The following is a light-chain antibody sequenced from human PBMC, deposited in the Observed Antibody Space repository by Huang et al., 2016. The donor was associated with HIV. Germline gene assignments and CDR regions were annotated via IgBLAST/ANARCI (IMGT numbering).Light chain of an antibody. CDR1: QGISTY. CDR3: QQLNSYPLT. V-gene: IGKV1-9*01. CDR2: SAS. Sequence: IQLTQSPASLSASVGDRVNITCRASQGISTYLAWYQQNLGKAPKLLIYSASTLESGVPSRFSGSGSGTDFTLTINSLQPEDFATYYCQQLNSYPLTFGGGTNVEMK. J-gene: IGKJ4*01.